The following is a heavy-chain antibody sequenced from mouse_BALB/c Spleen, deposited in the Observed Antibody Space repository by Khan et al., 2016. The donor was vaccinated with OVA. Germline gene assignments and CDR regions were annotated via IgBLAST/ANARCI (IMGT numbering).Heavy chain of an antibody. CDR2: ISYSGNT. J-gene: IGHJ2*01. D-gene: IGHD3-1*01. CDR3: ARSRGGDFDY. Sequence: EVQLQESGPGLVKPSQSLSLTCTVTGYSITSDYAWNWIRQFPGNKLEWMGYISYSGNTKYNPSLKSRISITRDTSKNQFFLQLNFVTIEDTATYYCARSRGGDFDYWGQGTTLTVSS. CDR1: GYSITSDYA. V-gene: IGHV3-2*02.